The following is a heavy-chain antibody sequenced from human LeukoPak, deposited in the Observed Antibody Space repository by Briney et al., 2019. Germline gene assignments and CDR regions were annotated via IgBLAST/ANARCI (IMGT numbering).Heavy chain of an antibody. CDR2: INPNSGGT. Sequence: ASVKVSCKASGYTFTGYYMHWVRQAPGQGLEWMGWINPNSGGTNYAQKFQGRVTMTRDTSISTAYMELSRLRSDDTAVYYCARVNYGSGSYYWFDPWGQGTLVTVSS. CDR1: GYTFTGYY. D-gene: IGHD3-10*01. V-gene: IGHV1-2*02. CDR3: ARVNYGSGSYYWFDP. J-gene: IGHJ5*02.